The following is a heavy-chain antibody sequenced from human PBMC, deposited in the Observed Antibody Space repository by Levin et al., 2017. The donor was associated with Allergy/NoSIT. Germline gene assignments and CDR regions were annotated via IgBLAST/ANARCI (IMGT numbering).Heavy chain of an antibody. CDR3: ARGLAESSRYTHGY. CDR1: GGSISGSY. J-gene: IGHJ4*02. CDR2: IYYSGST. V-gene: IGHV4-59*01. Sequence: SPTLSLPCTVSGGSISGSYWTWIRQPPGKGLEWIGHIYYSGSTNYNPSLKSRVTISVDTSKNQFSLKLSSVTAGDTAVYYCARGLAESSRYTHGYWGQGTLVTVSS. D-gene: IGHD3-16*02.